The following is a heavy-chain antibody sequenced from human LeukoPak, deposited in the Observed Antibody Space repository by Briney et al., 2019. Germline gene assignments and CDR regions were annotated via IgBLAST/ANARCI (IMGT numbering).Heavy chain of an antibody. CDR3: TRDDPQWREQDY. V-gene: IGHV1-18*01. Sequence: ASVKVSCKASGYTFNSYGISWVRQAPGQGLEWLGWISGYNANTNFAQTLQGRVTITTDTSTSTAYMELRSLRSDDTAVYYCTRDDPQWREQDYWGQGTLVTVSS. J-gene: IGHJ4*02. CDR1: GYTFNSYG. CDR2: ISGYNANT. D-gene: IGHD6-19*01.